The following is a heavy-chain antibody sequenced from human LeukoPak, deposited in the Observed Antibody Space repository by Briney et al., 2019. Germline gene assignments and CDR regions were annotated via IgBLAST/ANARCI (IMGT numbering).Heavy chain of an antibody. D-gene: IGHD4-17*01. Sequence: GGFLRLSCAASGFTFSTYWMHWVRQAPGKGLVWVARIKGDGSSTIYADSVKGRFTISRDNSKNTLYLQTSSLRAEDTAVYYCARASTTVPNLLDHWGRGTLVTVSS. CDR2: IKGDGSST. J-gene: IGHJ4*02. CDR1: GFTFSTYW. V-gene: IGHV3-74*01. CDR3: ARASTTVPNLLDH.